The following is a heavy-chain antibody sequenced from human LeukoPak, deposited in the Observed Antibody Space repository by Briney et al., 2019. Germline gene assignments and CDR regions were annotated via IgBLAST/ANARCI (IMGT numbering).Heavy chain of an antibody. V-gene: IGHV1-46*01. Sequence: ASVEVSCKASGYTFITYKMHWVRQAPGQGLEWVGIINPSDGDRRNAQKFQGRVTMTRDMSTSTVYMELSSLRSEDTAVYYCAKDGGSYSADYWGQGTLVTVSS. CDR1: GYTFITYK. J-gene: IGHJ4*02. D-gene: IGHD3-10*01. CDR2: INPSDGDR. CDR3: AKDGGSYSADY.